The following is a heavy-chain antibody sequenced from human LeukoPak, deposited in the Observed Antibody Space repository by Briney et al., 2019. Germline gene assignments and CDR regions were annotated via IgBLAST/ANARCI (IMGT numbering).Heavy chain of an antibody. V-gene: IGHV3-23*01. J-gene: IGHJ3*02. CDR1: GFILSSYA. CDR2: ISGGGGAT. Sequence: GGSLRLSCAASGFILSSYAMSWVRQAPGKGLEWVSAISGGGGATYYADSVKGRFTISRDNSKNTLYLQMNSLRAEDTAVYYCAKSYSNSRRDAFDIWGQGTMVTVSS. CDR3: AKSYSNSRRDAFDI. D-gene: IGHD6-6*01.